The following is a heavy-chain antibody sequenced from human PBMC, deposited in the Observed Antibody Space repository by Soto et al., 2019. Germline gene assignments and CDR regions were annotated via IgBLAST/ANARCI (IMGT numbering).Heavy chain of an antibody. J-gene: IGHJ4*02. D-gene: IGHD3-10*01. V-gene: IGHV4-59*01. CDR1: GHSIIGYY. CDR2: IHYTGST. Sequence: PSETLSLTCTVSGHSIIGYYWGWIRQPPGKGLEWIGYIHYTGSTNYNPSLKSRVTISVDTSKNQFSLKLSSVTAADTAVYYCAKGSFRSGGYYSDFDYWGQGTLVTVS. CDR3: AKGSFRSGGYYSDFDY.